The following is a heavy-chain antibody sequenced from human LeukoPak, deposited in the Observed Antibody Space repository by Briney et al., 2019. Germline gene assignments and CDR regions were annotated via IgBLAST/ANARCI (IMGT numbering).Heavy chain of an antibody. J-gene: IGHJ4*02. Sequence: GGSLRLSCAASGFTFSGSWMHWVRQAPGKGLVWVSRIDDDGSITTYADSVKGRFTISRDNAKNTLYLQMNSLRAEDTAVYHCARALGSPSDYWGQGTLVTVSS. CDR3: ARALGSPSDY. V-gene: IGHV3-74*01. D-gene: IGHD1-26*01. CDR2: IDDDGSIT. CDR1: GFTFSGSW.